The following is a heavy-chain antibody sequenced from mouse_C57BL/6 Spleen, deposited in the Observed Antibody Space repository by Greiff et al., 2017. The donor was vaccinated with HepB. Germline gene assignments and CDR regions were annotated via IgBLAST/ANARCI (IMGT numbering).Heavy chain of an antibody. CDR3: ARERDGYDEDYAMDY. CDR2: IWSDGST. D-gene: IGHD2-2*01. V-gene: IGHV2-6*03. J-gene: IGHJ4*01. CDR1: GFSLTSYG. Sequence: VQLQQSGPGLVAPSQSLSITCTVSGFSLTSYGVHWVRQPPGKGLEWLVVIWSDGSTTYNSALKSRLSISKDNSKSQVFIKMNSLQTDDTAMYYCARERDGYDEDYAMDYWGQGTSVTVSS.